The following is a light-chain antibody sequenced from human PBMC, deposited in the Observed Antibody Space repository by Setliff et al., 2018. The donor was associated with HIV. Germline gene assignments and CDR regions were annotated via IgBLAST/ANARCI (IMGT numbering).Light chain of an antibody. CDR2: DVS. CDR1: SSDVGGYNY. J-gene: IGLJ1*01. V-gene: IGLV2-14*03. Sequence: QSALTQPASVSGSPGQSITISCTGTSSDVGGYNYVSWYQQHPGKAPKLRIYDVSNRPSGVSNRFSGSKSGNTASLTISGLQAEDEADYYCSPYTSTSTLLIFGTGTKVTVL. CDR3: SPYTSTSTLLI.